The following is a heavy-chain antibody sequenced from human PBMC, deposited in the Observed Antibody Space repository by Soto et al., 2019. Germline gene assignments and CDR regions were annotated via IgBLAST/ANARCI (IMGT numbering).Heavy chain of an antibody. J-gene: IGHJ4*02. CDR1: GGTFSSYA. Sequence: SVKVSCKASGGTFSSYAISWVRQAPGQGLEWMGGIIPIFGTANYAQKFQGRVTITADESTSTAYMELSSLRSEDTAVYYRARVVEMATIMAYFDYWGQGTLVTVSS. CDR2: IIPIFGTA. CDR3: ARVVEMATIMAYFDY. D-gene: IGHD5-12*01. V-gene: IGHV1-69*13.